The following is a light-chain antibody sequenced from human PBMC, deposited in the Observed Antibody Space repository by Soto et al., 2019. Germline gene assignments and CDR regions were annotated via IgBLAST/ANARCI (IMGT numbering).Light chain of an antibody. J-gene: IGKJ3*01. Sequence: DIQMTQSPSSLSASVGDRVTITCRASQNISSYLNWYQQKPGKAPKLLISAASSLQSGVPSRFSGSGSGTDFTLTISSLQPEDFATYYCQQSYSTPHTFGPGTKVDIK. V-gene: IGKV1-39*01. CDR3: QQSYSTPHT. CDR1: QNISSY. CDR2: AAS.